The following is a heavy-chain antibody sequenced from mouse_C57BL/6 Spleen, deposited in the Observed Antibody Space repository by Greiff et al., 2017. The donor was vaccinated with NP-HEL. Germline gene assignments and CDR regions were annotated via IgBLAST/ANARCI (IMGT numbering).Heavy chain of an antibody. CDR1: GYTFTSYW. Sequence: QVQLQQPGAELVKPGASVKLSCKASGYTFTSYWMQWVKQRPGQGLEWIGEIDPSDSYTNYNQKFKGKATLTVDTSSSTAYMQLSSLTSEDSAVYYCASWSSWGQGTTLTVSS. J-gene: IGHJ2*01. CDR2: IDPSDSYT. V-gene: IGHV1-50*01. CDR3: ASWSS.